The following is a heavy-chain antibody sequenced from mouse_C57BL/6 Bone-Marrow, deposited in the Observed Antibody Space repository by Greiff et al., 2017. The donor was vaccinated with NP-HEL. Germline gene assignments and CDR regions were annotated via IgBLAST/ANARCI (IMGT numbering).Heavy chain of an antibody. CDR1: GYAFSSSW. CDR3: ARGDYYGSSWYFDV. CDR2: IYPGDGDT. J-gene: IGHJ1*03. Sequence: VQLQQSGPELVKPGASVKISCKASGYAFSSSWMNWVKQRPGKGLEWIGRIYPGDGDTNYNGKFKGKATLTAEKSSSTAYMQLSSLTSEDSAVYFCARGDYYGSSWYFDVWGTGTTVTVSS. V-gene: IGHV1-82*01. D-gene: IGHD1-1*01.